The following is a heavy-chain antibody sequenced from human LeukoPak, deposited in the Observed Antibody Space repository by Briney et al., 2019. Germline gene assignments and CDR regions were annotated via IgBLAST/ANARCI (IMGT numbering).Heavy chain of an antibody. CDR2: IYSGGST. J-gene: IGHJ6*03. CDR3: TTESQYTYGYGYYHYYMDV. CDR1: GFTVSGNY. Sequence: GGSLRLSCAASGFTVSGNYMSWVRQAPGKGLEWVSIIYSGGSTFYADSVKGRFTISRDNSKNTLYLQMNSLKTEDTAVYYCTTESQYTYGYGYYHYYMDVWGKGTTVTVSS. V-gene: IGHV3-53*01. D-gene: IGHD5-18*01.